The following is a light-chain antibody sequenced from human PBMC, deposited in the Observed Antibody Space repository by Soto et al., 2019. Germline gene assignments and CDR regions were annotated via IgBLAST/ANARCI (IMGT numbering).Light chain of an antibody. CDR3: QQYDTSAT. Sequence: EIVLTQSPGTLSLSAGERATLSCRASQSLSSNYLAWYQQKPGQAPTVLIYGASSRATGIPDRFSGSGSGTDFTLTISRLEPEDFTVYYCQQYDTSATFGQGTKVEIK. V-gene: IGKV3-20*01. CDR2: GAS. CDR1: QSLSSNY. J-gene: IGKJ1*01.